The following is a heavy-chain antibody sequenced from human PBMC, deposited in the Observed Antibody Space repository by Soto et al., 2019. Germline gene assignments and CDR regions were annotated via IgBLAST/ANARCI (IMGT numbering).Heavy chain of an antibody. V-gene: IGHV3-74*01. D-gene: IGHD2-15*01. CDR2: INSDGSST. J-gene: IGHJ4*02. Sequence: QPGGSLSLSCAASGFTFSAYSMDWVRQAPGKGLEWISHINSDGSSTSYADSVKGRFTISRDNAKNTLYLQMNSLRAEDTAVYYCVRTSLVVAAATREDYWGQGTLVTVSS. CDR1: GFTFSAYS. CDR3: VRTSLVVAAATREDY.